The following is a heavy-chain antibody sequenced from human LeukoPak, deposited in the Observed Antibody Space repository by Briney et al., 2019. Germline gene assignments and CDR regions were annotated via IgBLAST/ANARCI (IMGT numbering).Heavy chain of an antibody. CDR3: ARDKIVGPTTLDY. CDR2: IKQDGYEK. V-gene: IGHV3-7*01. D-gene: IGHD1-26*01. CDR1: GFTFSGYW. Sequence: PGGSLRLSCAASGFTFSGYWMSWVRQTPEKGLEWVAKIKQDGYEKYYVDSVKGRFTISRDNAKNSLYLQMNSLRADDTAIYYCARDKIVGPTTLDYWGQGTLVTVSS. J-gene: IGHJ4*02.